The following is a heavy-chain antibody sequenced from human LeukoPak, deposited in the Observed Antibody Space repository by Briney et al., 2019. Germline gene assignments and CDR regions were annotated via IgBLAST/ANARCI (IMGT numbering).Heavy chain of an antibody. Sequence: SETLSLTCTVSGGSISSSSYYWGWIRQPPGKGLEWIGSIYYSGSTHYNPSLKSRVTISVDTSKNQFSLKLSSVTAADTAVYYCARNLQLVRGYFDYWGQGTLVTVSS. D-gene: IGHD6-6*01. J-gene: IGHJ4*02. CDR3: ARNLQLVRGYFDY. CDR2: IYYSGST. CDR1: GGSISSSSYY. V-gene: IGHV4-39*01.